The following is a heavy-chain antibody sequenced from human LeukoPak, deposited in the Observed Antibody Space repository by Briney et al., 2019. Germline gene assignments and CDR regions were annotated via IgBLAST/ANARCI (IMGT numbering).Heavy chain of an antibody. Sequence: PGGSLRPSCAASGFTFRSAWMNWVRQVPGKGLEWVGRIKKRTDGATTDYAAPVNGRFTISRDDAQDTLYLQMNSLRTEDTAVYYCATEPGGIGLFDGYWGQGTLVTVSS. CDR3: ATEPGGIGLFDGY. D-gene: IGHD6-13*01. J-gene: IGHJ4*02. V-gene: IGHV3-15*01. CDR2: IKKRTDGATT. CDR1: GFTFRSAW.